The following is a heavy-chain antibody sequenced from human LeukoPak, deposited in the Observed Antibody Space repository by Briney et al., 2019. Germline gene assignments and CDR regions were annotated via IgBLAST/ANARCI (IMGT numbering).Heavy chain of an antibody. D-gene: IGHD3-22*01. CDR2: IIPILGIA. V-gene: IGHV1-69*04. Sequence: EASVMVSCKASGGTFSSYAISWVRQAPGQGLEWMGRIIPILGIANYAQKFQGRVTITADKSTSTAYMELSSLRSEDTAVYYCARDPRGYDSSGYEADYWGQGTLVTVSS. CDR1: GGTFSSYA. CDR3: ARDPRGYDSSGYEADY. J-gene: IGHJ4*02.